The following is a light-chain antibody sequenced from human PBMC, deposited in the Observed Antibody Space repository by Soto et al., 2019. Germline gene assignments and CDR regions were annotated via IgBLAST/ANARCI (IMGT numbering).Light chain of an antibody. CDR2: DVS. CDR3: SSYTSSSTLSV. V-gene: IGLV2-14*01. Sequence: QSALTQPASVSGSPGQSITISCTGTSSDVGGYNYVSWYQQHPGKAPKLIIYDVSNRPSGVSNRFSGSKSGNTASLTISGLQSEDEADYYCSSYTSSSTLSVFGPGTKLTVL. J-gene: IGLJ1*01. CDR1: SSDVGGYNY.